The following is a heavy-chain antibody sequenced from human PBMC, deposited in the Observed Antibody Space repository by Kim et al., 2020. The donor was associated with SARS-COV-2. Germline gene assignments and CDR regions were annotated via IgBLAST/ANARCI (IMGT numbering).Heavy chain of an antibody. CDR3: ARDPGRVVITNWFDP. D-gene: IGHD3-3*01. Sequence: GGSLRLSCAASGFTFSSYGMHWVRQAPGKGLEWVAVIWYDGSNKYYADSVKGRFTISRDNSKNTLYLQMNSLRAEDTAVYYCARDPGRVVITNWFDPWGQGTLVTVSS. V-gene: IGHV3-33*01. CDR1: GFTFSSYG. J-gene: IGHJ5*02. CDR2: IWYDGSNK.